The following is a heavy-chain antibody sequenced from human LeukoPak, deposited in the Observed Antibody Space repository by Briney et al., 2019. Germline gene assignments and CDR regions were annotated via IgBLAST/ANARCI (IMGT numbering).Heavy chain of an antibody. V-gene: IGHV3-23*01. Sequence: GGSLRLSCAASGFTFSSYAMSWVRQAPGKGLEWVSAISGSGGSTYYADSVKGRFTISRDNSKNTLYLQMNSLRAEDTAVYYCAKDLSSSSLTYYFDYWGQGTLVTVSS. J-gene: IGHJ4*02. CDR2: ISGSGGST. D-gene: IGHD6-13*01. CDR3: AKDLSSSSLTYYFDY. CDR1: GFTFSSYA.